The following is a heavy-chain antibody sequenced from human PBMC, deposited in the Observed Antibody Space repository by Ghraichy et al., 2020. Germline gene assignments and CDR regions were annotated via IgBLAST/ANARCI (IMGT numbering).Heavy chain of an antibody. Sequence: LSLTCAASGFTFSSYAMSWVRQAPGKGLEWVSAISGSGGSTYYADSVKGRFTISRDNSKNTLYLQMNSLRAEDTGVYYCAKGVYSSSWYEWFDPWGQGTLVTVSS. D-gene: IGHD6-13*01. CDR3: AKGVYSSSWYEWFDP. J-gene: IGHJ5*02. CDR2: ISGSGGST. CDR1: GFTFSSYA. V-gene: IGHV3-23*01.